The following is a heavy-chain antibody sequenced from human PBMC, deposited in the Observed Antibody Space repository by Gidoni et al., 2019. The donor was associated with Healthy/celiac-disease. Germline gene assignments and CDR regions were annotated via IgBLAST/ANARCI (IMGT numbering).Heavy chain of an antibody. Sequence: QVQLVESGGGVGQPGRSLRLSGAASEFTFSSYGMHGVRQATGKGLEWVAVICYDGSNKYYADTVKGRFTISRDNSKNTLYLQMNSLRAEDTAVYYCARGYSSSWYLGYYYYYGMDVWGQGTTVTVS. J-gene: IGHJ6*02. V-gene: IGHV3-33*01. CDR2: ICYDGSNK. CDR3: ARGYSSSWYLGYYYYYGMDV. D-gene: IGHD6-13*01. CDR1: EFTFSSYG.